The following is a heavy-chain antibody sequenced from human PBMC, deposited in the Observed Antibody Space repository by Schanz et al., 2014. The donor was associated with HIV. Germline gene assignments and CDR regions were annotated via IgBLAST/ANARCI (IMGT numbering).Heavy chain of an antibody. V-gene: IGHV1-2*02. CDR2: MNPNSGVT. CDR1: GYTFSGYY. D-gene: IGHD2-2*01. Sequence: QVHLVQSGAEVKKPGASVKVSCKASGYTFSGYYIHWVRQAPGQGLVWMGWMNPNSGVTEDAQKFQGRVTMTRDTSISTAYMEVSRLRSDDTAVYYCARDRGSISWMGRAFDIWGQGTMVTVSS. J-gene: IGHJ3*02. CDR3: ARDRGSISWMGRAFDI.